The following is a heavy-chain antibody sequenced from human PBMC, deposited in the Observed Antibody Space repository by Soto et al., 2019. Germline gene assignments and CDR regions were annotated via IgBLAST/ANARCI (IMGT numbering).Heavy chain of an antibody. CDR2: ISYDGSNR. Sequence: QVQLVESGGGVVQPGRSLRLSCVASGFIFGNYGMHWVRQAPGKGLEWVAVISYDGSNRYYADSVKGRFTVSRDNSNNTMYLQVDALRTDDTAIYYCAKDLRAGYYDSTGEADSWGQGILVSVSS. V-gene: IGHV3-30*18. D-gene: IGHD3-22*01. J-gene: IGHJ4*02. CDR3: AKDLRAGYYDSTGEADS. CDR1: GFIFGNYG.